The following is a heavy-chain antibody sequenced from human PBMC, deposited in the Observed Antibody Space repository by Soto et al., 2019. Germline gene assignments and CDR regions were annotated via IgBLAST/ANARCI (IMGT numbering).Heavy chain of an antibody. J-gene: IGHJ3*02. CDR2: INPNSGGT. Sequence: ASVKVSCKASGYTFTGYYMHWVRQAPGQGLEWMGWINPNSGGTNYDQKFQGWVTMTRDTSISTAYMELSRLRSDDTAVYYCARVGYSYGYTYDAFDIWGQGTMVTVSS. CDR1: GYTFTGYY. V-gene: IGHV1-2*04. D-gene: IGHD5-18*01. CDR3: ARVGYSYGYTYDAFDI.